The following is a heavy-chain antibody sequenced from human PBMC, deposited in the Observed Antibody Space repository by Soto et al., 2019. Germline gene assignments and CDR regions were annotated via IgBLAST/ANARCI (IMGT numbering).Heavy chain of an antibody. J-gene: IGHJ6*02. CDR1: GFTFSSYW. CDR2: INSDGSST. V-gene: IGHV3-74*01. Sequence: GGSLRLSCAASGFTFSSYWMHWVRQAPGKGLVRVSRINSDGSSTSYADSVKGRFTISRDNAKNTLYLQMNSLRAEDTAVYYCARQTYYYGMDVWGQGTTVTVSS. CDR3: ARQTYYYGMDV.